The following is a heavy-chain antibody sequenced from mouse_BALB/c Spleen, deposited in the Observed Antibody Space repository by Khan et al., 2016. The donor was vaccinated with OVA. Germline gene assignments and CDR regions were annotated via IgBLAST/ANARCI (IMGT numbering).Heavy chain of an antibody. J-gene: IGHJ4*01. CDR2: IWSDGTT. D-gene: IGHD2-10*01. V-gene: IGHV2-6-1*01. CDR1: GFTLTTYG. Sequence: VQLQESGPGLAAPAESLYITCTISGFTLTTYGVHWVRQPPGKGLEWLVVIWSDGTTNYNAAVKARLTITKDNSKRKVYLKMNSLQTDDTTIYFCARHSYYHYNIMDYWGQGTSVTVSS. CDR3: ARHSYYHYNIMDY.